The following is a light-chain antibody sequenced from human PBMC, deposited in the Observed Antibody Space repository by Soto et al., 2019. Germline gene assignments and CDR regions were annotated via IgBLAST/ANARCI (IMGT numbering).Light chain of an antibody. CDR3: QQYKKWQYT. CDR1: QYIVRT. J-gene: IGKJ2*01. Sequence: EIVMTQSPETLSASPGERVTLSCRASQYIVRTMAWYQQKPGQAPRLLFFSASTRATGLPDRFSASGSGADFTLSISSLQDEDSGIYYCQQYKKWQYTFGQGTKVDIK. CDR2: SAS. V-gene: IGKV3-15*01.